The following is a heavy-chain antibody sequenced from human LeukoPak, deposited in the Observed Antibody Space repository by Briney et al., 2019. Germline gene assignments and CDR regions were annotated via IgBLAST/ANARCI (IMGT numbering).Heavy chain of an antibody. V-gene: IGHV3-21*01. CDR2: ISSSSSYI. CDR1: GFTFSSYS. J-gene: IGHJ4*02. CDR3: ARDDGYCSSTSCYMDY. Sequence: GGSLRLSCAASGFTFSSYSMNWVRQAPGKGLEWVSSISSSSSYIYYADSVKGRFTISRDNAKNSLYLQMNSLRAEDTAVYYCARDDGYCSSTSCYMDYRGQGTLVTVSS. D-gene: IGHD2-2*02.